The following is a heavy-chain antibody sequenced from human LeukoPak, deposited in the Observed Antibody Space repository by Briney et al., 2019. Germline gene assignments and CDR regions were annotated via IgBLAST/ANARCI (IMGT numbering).Heavy chain of an antibody. V-gene: IGHV1-3*03. J-gene: IGHJ4*02. Sequence: ASVEVSCKASGYTFTSYAMHWVRQAPGQRLEWMGWINTGNGNTKYSQEFQGRVTITRDTSANTAYMELSSLRSEDMAVYYCARTVRYSSGTLTDLLPYYFDYWGQGTLVTVSS. CDR3: ARTVRYSSGTLTDLLPYYFDY. CDR2: INTGNGNT. CDR1: GYTFTSYA. D-gene: IGHD6-19*01.